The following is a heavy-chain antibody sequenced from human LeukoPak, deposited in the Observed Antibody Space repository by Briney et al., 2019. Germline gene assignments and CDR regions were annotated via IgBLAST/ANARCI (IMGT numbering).Heavy chain of an antibody. D-gene: IGHD1-26*01. Sequence: GESLQISSKGSGYTFTNYWIGWVRPMPGKGLEWMGIIYPRDSDTTYSPSFQGQVTISADKSINTTYLQWSSLKASDTAMYYCARRVGVCFDYWGQGTLVTVSS. J-gene: IGHJ4*02. CDR2: IYPRDSDT. V-gene: IGHV5-51*01. CDR1: GYTFTNYW. CDR3: ARRVGVCFDY.